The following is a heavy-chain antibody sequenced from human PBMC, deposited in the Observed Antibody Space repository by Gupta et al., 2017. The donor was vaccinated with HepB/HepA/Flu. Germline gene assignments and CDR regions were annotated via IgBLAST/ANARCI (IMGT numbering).Heavy chain of an antibody. CDR1: GYSFTGQH. CDR3: ARGGGIALEFDY. J-gene: IGHJ4*02. Sequence: QVQLVQSGAEVKKPGASVKVSCKASGYSFTGQHIHWVRQAPGQGLEWMGWINPNSGGTNYAKKFQDWVTMGRDTSISTAYMELRSLKSDDTAIYYCARGGGIALEFDYWGQGTLVTVSS. D-gene: IGHD6-13*01. CDR2: INPNSGGT. V-gene: IGHV1-2*04.